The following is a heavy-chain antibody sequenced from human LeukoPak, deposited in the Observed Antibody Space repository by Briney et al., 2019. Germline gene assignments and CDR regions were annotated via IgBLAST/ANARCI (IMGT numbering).Heavy chain of an antibody. CDR3: ARGRPGWFDP. Sequence: GGSLRLSCAASGFTFSSYEMNWVRQAPGKGLEWVSYISSSDNTIYYTDSVKGRFTISRDNAKNSLYLQMNSLRAEDTAVYYCARGRPGWFDPWGQGTLVTVSS. CDR1: GFTFSSYE. V-gene: IGHV3-48*03. CDR2: ISSSDNTI. J-gene: IGHJ5*02.